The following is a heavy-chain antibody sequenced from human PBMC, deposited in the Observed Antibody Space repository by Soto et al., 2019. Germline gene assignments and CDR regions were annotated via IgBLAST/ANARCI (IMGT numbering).Heavy chain of an antibody. CDR3: ARVRSGYYQSVEYYFDY. CDR2: IYYSGST. Sequence: SETLSLTCTVSGGSIGSGGYYWSWIRQHPGKGLEWIGYIYYSGSTYYNPSLKSRVTISVDTSKNQFSLKLSSVTAADTAVYYCARVRSGYYQSVEYYFDYWGQGTLVTVSS. CDR1: GGSIGSGGYY. D-gene: IGHD3-22*01. V-gene: IGHV4-31*03. J-gene: IGHJ4*02.